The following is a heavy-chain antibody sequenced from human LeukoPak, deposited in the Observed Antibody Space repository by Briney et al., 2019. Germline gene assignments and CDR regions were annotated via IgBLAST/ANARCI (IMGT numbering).Heavy chain of an antibody. Sequence: SETLSLTCTVSGGSISSGSYYWRWIRQPAGKGLEWIGRIYTSGSTNYNPSLKSRVTISVDTSKNQFSLKLSSVTAADTAVYYCAREGDYCSGGSCYGYWGQGTLVTVSS. CDR1: GGSISSGSYY. V-gene: IGHV4-61*02. CDR3: AREGDYCSGGSCYGY. D-gene: IGHD2-15*01. J-gene: IGHJ4*02. CDR2: IYTSGST.